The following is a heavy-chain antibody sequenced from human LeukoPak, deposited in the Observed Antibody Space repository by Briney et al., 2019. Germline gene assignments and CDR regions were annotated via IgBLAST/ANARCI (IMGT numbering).Heavy chain of an antibody. CDR1: GFTFSSYG. D-gene: IGHD5-24*01. J-gene: IGHJ3*02. V-gene: IGHV3-30*03. Sequence: PGRSLRLSCAASGFTFSSYGMHWVRQAPDKGLEWVAIISYDESHKYYGDSVRGRLTISRDNSKNTLYLQMDSLRAEDTAVYYCAIVEMATIDAFDIWGQGTMVTVSS. CDR2: ISYDESHK. CDR3: AIVEMATIDAFDI.